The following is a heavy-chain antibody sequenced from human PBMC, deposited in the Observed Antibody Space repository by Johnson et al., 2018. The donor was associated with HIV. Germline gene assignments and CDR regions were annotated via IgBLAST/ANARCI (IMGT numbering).Heavy chain of an antibody. D-gene: IGHD6-13*01. V-gene: IGHV3-30*04. CDR2: ISYDGSNK. CDR3: ARDGESQQLPLGDALDV. CDR1: GFTFSSYA. Sequence: QVQLVESGGGVVQPGRSLRLSCAASGFTFSSYAMHWVRQAPGKGLEWVAVISYDGSNKYYADSVKGRFTISRDNSKNTLYLQMNSLRAEDTAVYYCARDGESQQLPLGDALDVWGRGTMVIVSS. J-gene: IGHJ3*01.